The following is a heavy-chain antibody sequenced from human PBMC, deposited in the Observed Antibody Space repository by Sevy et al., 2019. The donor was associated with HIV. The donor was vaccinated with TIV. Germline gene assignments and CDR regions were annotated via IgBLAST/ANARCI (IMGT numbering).Heavy chain of an antibody. CDR3: AKDAFYGDYVNHYYYYMDV. J-gene: IGHJ6*03. CDR1: GFTFSSYA. Sequence: GGSLRLSCAASGFTFSSYAMSWVRQAPGKGLEWVSAISGSGGSTYYADSVKGRFTISRDNSKNTLYLQMNSLRAEDTAAYHCAKDAFYGDYVNHYYYYMDVWGKGTPVSVSS. D-gene: IGHD4-17*01. CDR2: ISGSGGST. V-gene: IGHV3-23*01.